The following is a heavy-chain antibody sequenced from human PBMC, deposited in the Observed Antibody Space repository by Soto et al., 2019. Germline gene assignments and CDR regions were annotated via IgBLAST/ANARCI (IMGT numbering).Heavy chain of an antibody. V-gene: IGHV4-31*03. D-gene: IGHD2-15*01. Sequence: QVQMQESGPGLVKPSQTLYLTCSVSGGSIIDSGSFYWNWIRQHPGKGLEWIGYIYYSGSTYYNRSLKSRATISLDTSKDQFSLKLTSVTAADTAIYYCARGEVVASSWFEPWGQGTLVTVSS. J-gene: IGHJ5*02. CDR2: IYYSGST. CDR3: ARGEVVASSWFEP. CDR1: GGSIIDSGSFY.